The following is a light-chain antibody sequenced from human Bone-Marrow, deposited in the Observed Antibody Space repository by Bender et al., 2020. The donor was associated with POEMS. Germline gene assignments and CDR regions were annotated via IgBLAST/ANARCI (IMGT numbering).Light chain of an antibody. CDR1: SSDVGGYNY. CDR2: DVS. V-gene: IGLV2-14*01. Sequence: QSALTQPASVSGSPGQSITISCTGTSSDVGGYNYVSWYQQHPGKAPKLMIYDVSNRPSGVSNRFSASKSGNTATLTISGLQAEDEADYYCGSYAGRATWVFGGGTKVTVL. CDR3: GSYAGRATWV. J-gene: IGLJ3*02.